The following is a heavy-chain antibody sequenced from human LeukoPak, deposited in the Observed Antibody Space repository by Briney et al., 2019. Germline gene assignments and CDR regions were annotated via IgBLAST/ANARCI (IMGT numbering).Heavy chain of an antibody. CDR3: AYSSGRGWFDP. J-gene: IGHJ5*02. V-gene: IGHV4-59*01. CDR1: GGSISSYY. CDR2: IYYSGST. Sequence: PSETLSLTCTVSGGSISSYYWSWIRQPPGKGLGWIGYIYYSGSTNYNPSPKSRVTISVDTSKNLFSLKLSSVTAADTAVYYCAYSSGRGWFDPWGQGTLVTVSS. D-gene: IGHD6-19*01.